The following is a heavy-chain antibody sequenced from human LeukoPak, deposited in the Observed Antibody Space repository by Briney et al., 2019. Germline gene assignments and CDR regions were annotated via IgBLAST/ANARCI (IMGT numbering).Heavy chain of an antibody. CDR3: AAEGYDFWSGYYNNWFDP. D-gene: IGHD3-3*01. CDR2: ISYDGSNK. Sequence: GGSLRLSCAASGFTFSSYAMHWVRQAPGKGLEWVAVISYDGSNKYYADSVKGRFTISRDNSKNTLYLQMNSLRAEDTAVYYCAAEGYDFWSGYYNNWFDPWGQGTLVTVSS. CDR1: GFTFSSYA. V-gene: IGHV3-30-3*01. J-gene: IGHJ5*02.